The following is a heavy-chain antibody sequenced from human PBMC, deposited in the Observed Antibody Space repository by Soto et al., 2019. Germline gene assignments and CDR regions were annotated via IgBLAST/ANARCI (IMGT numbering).Heavy chain of an antibody. D-gene: IGHD3-16*01. J-gene: IGHJ6*02. Sequence: ASVKVSCKAPGYTLTSKYMNWVRQAPGQGLEWMVIINPSGGSTSYAQKFQGRVTMTRDTSTSTVYMELSSLRSEDTAVYYCAREGEFPRGYYYYYYRMDVWGQGTTVTVSS. CDR1: GYTLTSKY. CDR3: AREGEFPRGYYYYYYRMDV. V-gene: IGHV1-46*01. CDR2: INPSGGST.